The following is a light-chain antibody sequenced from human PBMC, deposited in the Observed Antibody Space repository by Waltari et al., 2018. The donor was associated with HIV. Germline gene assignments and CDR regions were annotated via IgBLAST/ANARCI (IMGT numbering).Light chain of an antibody. CDR3: QQRSNWPPKLT. Sequence: TLSCRASQSVSSYLAWYQQKPGQAPRLLIYDASNRATGIPARFSGSGSGTDFTLTISSLEPEDFAVYYCQQRSNWPPKLTFGGGTKVEIK. V-gene: IGKV3-11*01. CDR2: DAS. J-gene: IGKJ4*01. CDR1: QSVSSY.